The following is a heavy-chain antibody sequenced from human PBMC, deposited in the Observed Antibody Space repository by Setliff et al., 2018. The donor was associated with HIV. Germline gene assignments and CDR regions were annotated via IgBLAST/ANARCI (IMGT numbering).Heavy chain of an antibody. Sequence: SETLSLTCTVSGGSISSGDYYWSWIRQPPGKGLEWIGYIYYSGSTNYNPSLKSRVTISVDTSKNQFSLKLSSVTAADTAVYYCARDRWFGEPDAFDIWGQGTMVTVSS. CDR3: ARDRWFGEPDAFDI. CDR1: GGSISSGDYY. V-gene: IGHV4-61*08. CDR2: IYYSGST. J-gene: IGHJ3*02. D-gene: IGHD3-10*01.